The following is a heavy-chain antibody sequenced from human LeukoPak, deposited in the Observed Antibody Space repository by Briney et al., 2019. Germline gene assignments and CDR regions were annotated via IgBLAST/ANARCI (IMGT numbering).Heavy chain of an antibody. Sequence: SETLSLICTVSGGSISSSSYYWGWIRQPPGKGLEWIGSIYYSGSTYYNPSLKSRVTISVDTSKNQLSLKLSSVTAADTAMYYCGRQTAGYCSSTSCYSPGAIFVWGQGTLVTVSS. CDR3: GRQTAGYCSSTSCYSPGAIFV. D-gene: IGHD2-2*01. V-gene: IGHV4-39*01. J-gene: IGHJ4*02. CDR2: IYYSGST. CDR1: GGSISSSSYY.